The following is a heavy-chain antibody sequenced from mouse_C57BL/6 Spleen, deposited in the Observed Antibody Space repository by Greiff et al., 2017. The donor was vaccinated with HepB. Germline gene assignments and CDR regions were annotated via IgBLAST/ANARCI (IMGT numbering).Heavy chain of an antibody. CDR2: IWTGGGT. J-gene: IGHJ4*01. D-gene: IGHD2-5*01. CDR1: GFSLTSYA. Sequence: VKLQESGPGLVAPSQSLSITCTVSGFSLTSYAISWVRQPPGKGLEWLGVIWTGGGTNYNSALKSRLSISKDNSKSQVFLKMNSLQTDDTARYYCARRVMGDYYAMDYWGQGTSVTVSS. V-gene: IGHV2-9-1*01. CDR3: ARRVMGDYYAMDY.